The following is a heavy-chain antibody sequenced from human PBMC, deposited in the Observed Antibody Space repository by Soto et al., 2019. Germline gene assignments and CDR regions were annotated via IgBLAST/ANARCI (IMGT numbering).Heavy chain of an antibody. CDR2: IIPISDTT. V-gene: IGHV1-69*01. J-gene: IGHJ6*02. Sequence: QVQLVQSGAEVKKPGSSVKVSCKASGGTFSSYAISWVRQAPGQGLEWMGGIIPISDTTNYAQKFQGRVTITADESTSTAYMELSIQRSEDTAVYYCARSHGSSTSLEIYYYYYYGMDVWGQGTTVTVSS. CDR1: GGTFSSYA. D-gene: IGHD2-2*01. CDR3: ARSHGSSTSLEIYYYYYYGMDV.